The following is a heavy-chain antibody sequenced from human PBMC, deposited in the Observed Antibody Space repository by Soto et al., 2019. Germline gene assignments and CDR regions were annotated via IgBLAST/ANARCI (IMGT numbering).Heavy chain of an antibody. CDR2: INHSGTT. D-gene: IGHD3-10*01. J-gene: IGHJ5*02. Sequence: QVLLQQWGAGLLKPSETLSLTCAVYRGSFSGCSWTWVRQPPGKGLEWIGEINHSGTTNYNPSLKGRVTISVDASKSQFSLYLSSVTAADTAVYYCARDLVRGSDRFDPWGQGTLVTVSS. CDR3: ARDLVRGSDRFDP. V-gene: IGHV4-34*01. CDR1: RGSFSGCS.